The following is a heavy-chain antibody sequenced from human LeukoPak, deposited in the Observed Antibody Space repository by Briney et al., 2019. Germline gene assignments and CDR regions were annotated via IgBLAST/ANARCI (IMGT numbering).Heavy chain of an antibody. V-gene: IGHV4-39*07. J-gene: IGHJ4*02. CDR1: GSSISSSSYY. Sequence: SETLSLTCTVSGSSISSSSYYWGWIRQPPGNGLESIGSIYYSGSTYYNPSLKSRVTVSVDTSKNQFSLKLSSVTAADTAVYYCARGDLWFGELPFDYWGQGTLVTVSS. CDR3: ARGDLWFGELPFDY. CDR2: IYYSGST. D-gene: IGHD3-10*01.